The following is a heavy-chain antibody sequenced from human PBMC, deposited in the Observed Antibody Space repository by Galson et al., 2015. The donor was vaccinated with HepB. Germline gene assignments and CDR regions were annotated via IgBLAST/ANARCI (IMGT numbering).Heavy chain of an antibody. Sequence: QSGAEVKKPGESLKISCKGSGYSLTSYWIGWVRQMPGKGLEWMGIIYLGGSDTRYSPSFQGQVTISADKSISTAYLQWSSLKASDTAMYYCARIGFNYYDSSGYYPTAFDYWGQGTLVTVSS. J-gene: IGHJ4*02. CDR3: ARIGFNYYDSSGYYPTAFDY. CDR1: GYSLTSYW. V-gene: IGHV5-51*01. D-gene: IGHD3-22*01. CDR2: IYLGGSDT.